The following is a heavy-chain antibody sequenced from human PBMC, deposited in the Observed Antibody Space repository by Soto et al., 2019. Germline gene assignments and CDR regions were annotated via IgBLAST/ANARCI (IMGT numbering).Heavy chain of an antibody. J-gene: IGHJ4*02. Sequence: SVKVSCKASGGPLRNDIITWVRQAPGQGLEWMGRIVSLLNTATYAQKFQDRLTITADRSTGTAYMELNSLRSEDTAVYYCARNSPIGSTFSGYDAFDNWGQGTLVTVSS. V-gene: IGHV1-69*08. CDR1: GGPLRNDI. D-gene: IGHD5-12*01. CDR2: IVSLLNTA. CDR3: ARNSPIGSTFSGYDAFDN.